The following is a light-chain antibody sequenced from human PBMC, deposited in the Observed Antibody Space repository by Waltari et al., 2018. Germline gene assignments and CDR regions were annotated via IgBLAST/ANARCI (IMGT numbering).Light chain of an antibody. J-gene: IGKJ1*01. CDR3: QQSHTTPWT. CDR1: QSISNY. Sequence: DIQMTQSPSSLSASVGDRVTITCRASQSISNYLYWYQQKPGKAPNLLIYAASTLQSGVPSRFSGSGSWTDFTLTIGSLQPEDFATYYCQQSHTTPWTFGQGTKVEI. CDR2: AAS. V-gene: IGKV1-39*01.